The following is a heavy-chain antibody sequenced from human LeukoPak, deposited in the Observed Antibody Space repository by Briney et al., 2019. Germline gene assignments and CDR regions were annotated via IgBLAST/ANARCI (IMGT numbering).Heavy chain of an antibody. CDR2: IIPIFGTA. J-gene: IGHJ4*02. V-gene: IGHV1-69*13. CDR3: ARGSGETGGYYYVY. CDR1: GGTFSSYA. D-gene: IGHD3-22*01. Sequence: SVTVSCTASGGTFSSYAISWVRQAPGQGLEWMGGIIPIFGTANYAQKFQGRVTITADESTRTAYMELRTLRSEDTAIYYCARGSGETGGYYYVYWGRGTPVTVSS.